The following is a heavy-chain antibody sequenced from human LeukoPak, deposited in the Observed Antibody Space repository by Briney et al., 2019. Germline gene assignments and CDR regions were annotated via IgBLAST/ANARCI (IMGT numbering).Heavy chain of an antibody. CDR3: AREPAGGPRNCAFDI. D-gene: IGHD3-10*01. CDR2: IIPIFGTA. J-gene: IGHJ3*02. V-gene: IGHV1-69*05. CDR1: GGTFSSYA. Sequence: AXVKVSCKASGGTFSSYAISWVRQAPGQGLEWMGRIIPIFGTANYAKKLKGRVTINTDKSKSTAYMEVSSLRSEDTAVYYCAREPAGGPRNCAFDIWGQGTMVTVSS.